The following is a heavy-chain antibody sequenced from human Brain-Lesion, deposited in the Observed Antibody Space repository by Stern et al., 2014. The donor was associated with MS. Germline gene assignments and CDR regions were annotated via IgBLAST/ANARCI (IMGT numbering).Heavy chain of an antibody. CDR1: GFMFSVYA. V-gene: IGHV3-33*08. CDR3: ARDPIVGTTADGMDV. J-gene: IGHJ6*02. CDR2: TWHDGSNK. D-gene: IGHD1-26*01. Sequence: VQLVASGGDVVQPGRSLRLSCTASGFMFSVYAMHWVRQAPGKGLEWVAITWHDGSNKYYRDSVKGRFVISRDNSKDTLYLQMDNLTVEDTAVYFCARDPIVGTTADGMDVWGQGTTVAVSS.